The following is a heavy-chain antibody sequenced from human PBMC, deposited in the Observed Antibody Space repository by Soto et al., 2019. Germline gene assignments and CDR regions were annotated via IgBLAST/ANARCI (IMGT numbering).Heavy chain of an antibody. D-gene: IGHD3-3*01. V-gene: IGHV4-59*01. CDR1: GGSISTYY. CDR2: IYYSGST. CDR3: ARTYYDFWSGSNNWFDP. Sequence: SETLSLTCTVSGGSISTYYWSWIRQPPGKGLEWIGHIYYSGSTNYNPSIKSRVTISVDTSKNQFSLKLTSVTAADTAVYYCARTYYDFWSGSNNWFDPWGQGTLVTVSS. J-gene: IGHJ5*02.